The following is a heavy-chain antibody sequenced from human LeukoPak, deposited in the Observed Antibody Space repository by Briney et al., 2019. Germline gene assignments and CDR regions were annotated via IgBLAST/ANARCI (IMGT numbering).Heavy chain of an antibody. D-gene: IGHD3-3*01. CDR3: ASGPLGSGILEN. CDR1: GFTFSSYV. J-gene: IGHJ3*02. Sequence: GGSLRLSCAASGFTFSSYVMSWVRQAPGKGLEWVSTIKPSGGRTYYADSVRGRFTISRDNSKNSLYLQMNSLRAEDTAVYSCASGPLGSGILENWG. V-gene: IGHV3-7*01. CDR2: IKPSGGRT.